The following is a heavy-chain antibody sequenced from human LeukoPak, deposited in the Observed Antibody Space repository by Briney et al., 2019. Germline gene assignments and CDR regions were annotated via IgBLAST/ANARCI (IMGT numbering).Heavy chain of an antibody. V-gene: IGHV1-18*01. J-gene: IGHJ4*02. Sequence: ASVKVSCKASGYTFTSYGISLVRQAPGQGLEWMGWISAYNVNTNYAQKLHGRVTMTTDTSTSTAYMELRSLRSDDTAVYYCARESRNIAVAGTTTDNDYWGQGTLVTVSS. CDR3: ARESRNIAVAGTTTDNDY. CDR1: GYTFTSYG. D-gene: IGHD6-19*01. CDR2: ISAYNVNT.